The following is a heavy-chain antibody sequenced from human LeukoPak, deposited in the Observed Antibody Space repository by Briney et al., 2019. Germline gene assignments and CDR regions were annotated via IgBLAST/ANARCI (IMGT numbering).Heavy chain of an antibody. Sequence: ASVKVSCKASGYTFTSYGISWVRQAPGQGLEWMRWISAYNGNTNYAQKLQGRVTMTTDTSTSTAYMELRSLRSDDTAVYYCARDGYSGYDYIYFDYGGQGTLVTVSS. CDR3: ARDGYSGYDYIYFDY. D-gene: IGHD5-12*01. CDR2: ISAYNGNT. J-gene: IGHJ4*02. V-gene: IGHV1-18*01. CDR1: GYTFTSYG.